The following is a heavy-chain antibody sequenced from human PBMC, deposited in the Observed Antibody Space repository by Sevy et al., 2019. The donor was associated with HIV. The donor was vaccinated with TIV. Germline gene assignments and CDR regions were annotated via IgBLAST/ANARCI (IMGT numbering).Heavy chain of an antibody. CDR3: AKSLRPDIVVSAAHHTYYYGMDV. Sequence: GGSLRLSCAASGFGFSSHAMSWVRQAPGKGLEWVSAIRSTGDSTYYADSVKGRFTISIDNSKNTVYVEMTSLRADDTAIYYCAKSLRPDIVVSAAHHTYYYGMDVWGQGTTVTVSS. CDR2: IRSTGDST. D-gene: IGHD2-2*01. J-gene: IGHJ6*02. V-gene: IGHV3-23*01. CDR1: GFGFSSHA.